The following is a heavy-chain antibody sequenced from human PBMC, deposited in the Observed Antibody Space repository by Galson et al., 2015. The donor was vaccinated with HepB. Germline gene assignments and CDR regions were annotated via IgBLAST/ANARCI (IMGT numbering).Heavy chain of an antibody. CDR3: ARGRSLYSGGAFDI. D-gene: IGHD6-13*01. CDR2: ISSSSSYI. CDR1: GFTFSSYS. J-gene: IGHJ3*02. Sequence: SLRLSCAASGFTFSSYSMNWVRQAPGKGLEWVSSISSSSSYIYYADSVKGRFTISRDNAKNSLYLQMNSLRAEDTAVYYCARGRSLYSGGAFDIWGQGTMVTVSS. V-gene: IGHV3-21*01.